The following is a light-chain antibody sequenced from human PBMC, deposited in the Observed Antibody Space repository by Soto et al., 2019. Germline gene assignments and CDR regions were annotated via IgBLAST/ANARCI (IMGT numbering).Light chain of an antibody. V-gene: IGLV2-8*01. Sequence: QSALTQPPSASGSPGQSVTISCTGTSSDVGGYNYVSWYQQHPGKAPKLMIYEVSKRPSGVPDRFSGSKSGNTASLTVSGLQAEDEADDYCSSYAGSTFGVFGGGTKVTVL. CDR2: EVS. CDR1: SSDVGGYNY. CDR3: SSYAGSTFGV. J-gene: IGLJ2*01.